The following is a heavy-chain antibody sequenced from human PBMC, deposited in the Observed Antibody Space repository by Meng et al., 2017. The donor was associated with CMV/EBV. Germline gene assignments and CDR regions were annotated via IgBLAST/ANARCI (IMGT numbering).Heavy chain of an antibody. CDR1: GYTFTGYY. CDR2: INPNSGGT. CDR3: ASDNLYSSSPYYGVDV. V-gene: IGHV1-2*02. J-gene: IGHJ6*02. Sequence: ASVKVSCKASGYTFTGYYMHWVRQAPGQGLEWMGWINPNSGGTNYAQKFQGRVTMTRDTSISTAYMELSRLRSDDTAVYYCASDNLYSSSPYYGVDVWGQGTTVTVS. D-gene: IGHD6-6*01.